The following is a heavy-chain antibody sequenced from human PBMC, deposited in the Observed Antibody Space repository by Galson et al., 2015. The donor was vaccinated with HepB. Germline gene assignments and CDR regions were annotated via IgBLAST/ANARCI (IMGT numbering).Heavy chain of an antibody. V-gene: IGHV7-4-1*02. CDR2: INTNTGNP. Sequence: SVKVSCKASGYTFTSYYMHWVRQAPGQGLEWMGRINTNTGNPTYAQGFTGRFVFSLDTSVSTAYLQISSLKAEDTAVYYCARDRSATFDYWGQGTLVTVSS. D-gene: IGHD3-10*01. CDR3: ARDRSATFDY. J-gene: IGHJ4*02. CDR1: GYTFTSYY.